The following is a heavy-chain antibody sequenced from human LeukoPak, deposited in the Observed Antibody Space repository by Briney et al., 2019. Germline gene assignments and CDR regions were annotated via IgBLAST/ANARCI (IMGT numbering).Heavy chain of an antibody. D-gene: IGHD1-1*01. CDR3: ARNEGSGLDY. CDR2: INPDGGNT. CDR1: GYTFTNSY. Sequence: ASVKVSCKASGYTFTNSYIHWVRQAHGQVLEWMGLINPDGGNTNYAQKFQGRVSMTRDMSTSTVYMELSSLRSEDTAVYYCARNEGSGLDYWGQGTLVTVSS. J-gene: IGHJ4*02. V-gene: IGHV1-46*01.